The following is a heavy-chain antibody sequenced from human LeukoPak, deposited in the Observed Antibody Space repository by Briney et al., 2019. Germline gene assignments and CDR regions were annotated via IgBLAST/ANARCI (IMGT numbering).Heavy chain of an antibody. CDR3: ARLESASFDP. CDR1: GGSIISYY. V-gene: IGHV4-59*08. J-gene: IGHJ5*02. D-gene: IGHD5-24*01. CDR2: IYSSGST. Sequence: SETLSLTCTVSGGSIISYYWSWIRQPPGKGLEYIGYIYSSGSTNYNPSLKSRVTISVDTSKNHFSLKLSSVTAADTAVYYCARLESASFDPWGQGTLVTVPS.